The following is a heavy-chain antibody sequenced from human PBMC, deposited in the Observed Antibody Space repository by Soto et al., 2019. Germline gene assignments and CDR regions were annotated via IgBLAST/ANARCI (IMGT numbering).Heavy chain of an antibody. D-gene: IGHD6-19*01. Sequence: QVQLVQSGAEVKKPGASVKVSCKASGYTFTSYSFSWVRQAPGQGLEWMGWISGYSGKTNYAQKCQGRVTMTADTSRSTAYMELRSLRSDDTAVYYCAREEGISVACKWFDPWGQGPLVTVSS. CDR3: AREEGISVACKWFDP. CDR2: ISGYSGKT. J-gene: IGHJ5*02. V-gene: IGHV1-18*01. CDR1: GYTFTSYS.